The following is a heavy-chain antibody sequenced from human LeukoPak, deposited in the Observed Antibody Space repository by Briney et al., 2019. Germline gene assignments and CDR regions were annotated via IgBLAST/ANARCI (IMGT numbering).Heavy chain of an antibody. CDR2: ISKDGSST. CDR1: GFTFSSYW. CDR3: ARDQGGPLDY. J-gene: IGHJ4*02. D-gene: IGHD3-16*01. V-gene: IGHV3-74*01. Sequence: GGSLRLSCAASGFTFSSYWMHWVRQAPGKGLVWVSRISKDGSSTYYADSVKGRFTISRDNAKNTLYLQMNSLRAEDTAVYYCARDQGGPLDYWGQGTLVTVSS.